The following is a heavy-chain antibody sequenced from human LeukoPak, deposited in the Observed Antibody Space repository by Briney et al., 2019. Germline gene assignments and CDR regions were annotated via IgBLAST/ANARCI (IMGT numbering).Heavy chain of an antibody. CDR1: GFTFSSYS. CDR3: ARDLTTWDDSSSSLY. V-gene: IGHV3-21*01. J-gene: IGHJ4*02. Sequence: GGSLSLSCAASGFTFSSYSMNWVRQAPGKGLEWVSSISSSSSYIYYADSVKGRFTISRDNAKNSLYLQMNSLRAEDTAVYYCARDLTTWDDSSSSLYWGQGTLVTVSS. D-gene: IGHD6-6*01. CDR2: ISSSSSYI.